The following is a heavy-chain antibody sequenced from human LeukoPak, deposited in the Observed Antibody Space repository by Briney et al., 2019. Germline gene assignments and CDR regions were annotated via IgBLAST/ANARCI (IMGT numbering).Heavy chain of an antibody. CDR1: GFTLSTYS. CDR2: ISSSSSYI. V-gene: IGHV3-21*01. Sequence: GGSLRLSCAASGFTLSTYSMNWVRQAPGKGLEWVSSISSSSSYIYYADSVKGRFTISRDNAKNSLYLQMNSLRAEDTAVYYCARDRDVLRYFDWTFDYWGQGTLVTVSS. CDR3: ARDRDVLRYFDWTFDY. J-gene: IGHJ4*02. D-gene: IGHD3-9*01.